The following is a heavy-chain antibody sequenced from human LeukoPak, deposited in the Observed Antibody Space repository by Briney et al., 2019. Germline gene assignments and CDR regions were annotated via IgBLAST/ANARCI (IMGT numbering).Heavy chain of an antibody. CDR1: GHSFTTYW. CDR3: ARIPSFDFWSGSLFYYFDY. V-gene: IGHV5-51*01. Sequence: GDSLKISCQAFGHSFTTYWIGWVRQMPGKGLECMGIIYPGDSDVRYSPSFQGQVTISADKSISTAYLQWSSLKASDTAMYYCARIPSFDFWSGSLFYYFDYWGQGTLVTVSS. CDR2: IYPGDSDV. J-gene: IGHJ4*02. D-gene: IGHD3-3*01.